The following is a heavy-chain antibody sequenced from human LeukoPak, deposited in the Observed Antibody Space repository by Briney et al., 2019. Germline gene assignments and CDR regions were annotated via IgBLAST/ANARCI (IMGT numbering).Heavy chain of an antibody. Sequence: EASVKVSCKASGYTFTSYDINWVRQAPGQGLEWMGWINTNTGNPTYSHGFTGPFVFSLDTSVSTAYLQISSPKAEDTAVYYCASQYSSPYNWFDRWGEGTLVTV. CDR2: INTNTGNP. V-gene: IGHV7-4-1*02. CDR1: GYTFTSYD. J-gene: IGHJ5*02. D-gene: IGHD6-6*01. CDR3: ASQYSSPYNWFDR.